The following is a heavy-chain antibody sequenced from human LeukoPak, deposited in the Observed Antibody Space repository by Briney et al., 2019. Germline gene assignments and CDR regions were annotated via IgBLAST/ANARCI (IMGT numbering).Heavy chain of an antibody. V-gene: IGHV3-11*04. D-gene: IGHD4-17*01. CDR1: TFTFTDYY. Sequence: GGSLRLSCAASTFTFTDYYISWIRQAPGKGLEWVSYISGRTGGTIHYADSVRGRFTISRDNAWKSVFLQMNNVRVEDTAVYYCATKTLTTVTMGDSLDIWGQGTLVTVSS. CDR2: ISGRTGGTI. CDR3: ATKTLTTVTMGDSLDI. J-gene: IGHJ3*02.